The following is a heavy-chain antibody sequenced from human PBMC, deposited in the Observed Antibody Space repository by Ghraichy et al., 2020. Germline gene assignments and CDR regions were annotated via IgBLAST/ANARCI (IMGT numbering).Heavy chain of an antibody. D-gene: IGHD5-24*01. CDR3: ARLAMASPVNAGWYFDV. V-gene: IGHV3-48*02. CDR1: GFSFSHCG. Sequence: GGSLRLSCVTSGFSFSHCGFNWVRQAPGRGLEWIAYISNGGNTIYYADSVKGRFTVSKDNAKNSLYLQMNSRRDDDTAVYFCARLAMASPVNAGWYFDVWGRGTLVTVSS. J-gene: IGHJ2*01. CDR2: ISNGGNTI.